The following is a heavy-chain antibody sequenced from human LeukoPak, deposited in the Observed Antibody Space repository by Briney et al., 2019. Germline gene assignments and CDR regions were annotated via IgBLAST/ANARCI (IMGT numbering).Heavy chain of an antibody. CDR3: ARVEGKNDFWNDYKYYGMDV. J-gene: IGHJ6*02. Sequence: GGSLRLSCAASGFPFSDYYMSWIRQAPGKGLEWVSYISSSSSYKNYADSVKGRFTISRDNAKNSLYLQMNSLRAEDTAVYYCARVEGKNDFWNDYKYYGMDVWGQGTTISVSS. V-gene: IGHV3-11*05. D-gene: IGHD3-3*01. CDR2: ISSSSSYK. CDR1: GFPFSDYY.